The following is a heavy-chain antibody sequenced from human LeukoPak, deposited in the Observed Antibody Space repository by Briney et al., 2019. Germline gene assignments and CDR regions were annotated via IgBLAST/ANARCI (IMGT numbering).Heavy chain of an antibody. V-gene: IGHV4-59*01. D-gene: IGHD2-2*01. CDR3: ARTTEGYCSSASCFGFPYSYYMDV. J-gene: IGHJ6*03. CDR2: IYYSGST. CDR1: GASFSNYY. Sequence: PSETLSLTCVVYGASFSNYYWSWIRQPPGKGLEWIGYIYYSGSTNYNPSLKSRVTISVDTSKNQFSLKLSSVIAADTAVYYCARTTEGYCSSASCFGFPYSYYMDVWGKGTTVTISS.